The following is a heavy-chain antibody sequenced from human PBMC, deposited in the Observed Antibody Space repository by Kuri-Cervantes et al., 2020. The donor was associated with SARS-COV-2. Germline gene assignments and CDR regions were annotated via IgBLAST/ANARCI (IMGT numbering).Heavy chain of an antibody. CDR2: ISSSSSTT. J-gene: IGHJ6*03. Sequence: GGSLRLSCAASGFTFSSYGMHWVRQAPGKGLEWVSYISSSSSTTSYADSVRGRFTVSRDSNKNSLYLQMNNLRGEDTAVYYCARVAGEGPIYYYYMDVWGKGTTVTVSS. CDR1: GFTFSSYG. V-gene: IGHV3-48*01. CDR3: ARVAGEGPIYYYYMDV. D-gene: IGHD2-21*01.